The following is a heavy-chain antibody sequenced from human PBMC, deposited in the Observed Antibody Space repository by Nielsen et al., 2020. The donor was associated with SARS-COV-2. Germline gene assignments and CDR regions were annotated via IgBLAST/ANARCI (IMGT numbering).Heavy chain of an antibody. J-gene: IGHJ4*02. CDR2: ISYDGSNI. CDR1: GFTFSNYG. CDR3: AKAGIMITFGGDVDYFES. V-gene: IGHV3-30*18. D-gene: IGHD3-16*01. Sequence: GGSLRLSCAAYGFTFSNYGMHWVRQAPGKGLEWVAAISYDGSNIYYADSVKGRFTISRDSSRNTLNLHMNSLRAEDTAVYYCAKAGIMITFGGDVDYFESWGQGTLVTVSP.